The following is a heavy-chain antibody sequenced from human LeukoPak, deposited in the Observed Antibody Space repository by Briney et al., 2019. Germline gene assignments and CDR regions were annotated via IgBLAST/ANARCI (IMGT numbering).Heavy chain of an antibody. CDR1: GFTVSSNY. J-gene: IGHJ6*03. Sequence: GGSLRLSCAASGFTVSSNYMSWVRQAPGKGLEWVSVIYSGGSTCYADSVKGRFTISRDNSKNTLYLQMNSLRAEDTAVYYCAKDLVGDHGYMDVWGKGTTVTVSS. V-gene: IGHV3-66*01. CDR3: AKDLVGDHGYMDV. CDR2: IYSGGST. D-gene: IGHD2-15*01.